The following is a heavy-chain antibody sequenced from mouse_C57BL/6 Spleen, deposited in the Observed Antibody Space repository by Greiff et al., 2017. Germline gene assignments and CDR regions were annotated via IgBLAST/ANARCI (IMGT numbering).Heavy chain of an antibody. CDR2: IDPNSGGT. D-gene: IGHD5-5*01. J-gene: IGHJ4*01. V-gene: IGHV1-72*01. CDR3: ARGGLPLYYYAMDY. CDR1: GYTFTSYW. Sequence: QVHVKQPGAELVKPGASVKLSCKASGYTFTSYWMHWVKQRHGRGLEWIGRIDPNSGGTKYNEKFKSKATLTVDKPSSTAYMQLSSLTSEDSAVYYCARGGLPLYYYAMDYWGQGTSVTVSS.